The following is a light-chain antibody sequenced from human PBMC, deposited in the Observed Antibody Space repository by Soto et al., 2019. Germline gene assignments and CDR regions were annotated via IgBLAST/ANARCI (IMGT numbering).Light chain of an antibody. J-gene: IGKJ4*01. CDR3: QQSHSTPLT. CDR1: LRISKY. V-gene: IGKV1-39*01. CDR2: GAS. Sequence: DIQVIQSPSSLSASVGDRVTITCRASLRISKYLNWYQQKPGKAPKLLIYGASTLQSGVPSRFSGTGSGTDFTLIISSLQPEDYATYYCQQSHSTPLTFGGGTKLEI.